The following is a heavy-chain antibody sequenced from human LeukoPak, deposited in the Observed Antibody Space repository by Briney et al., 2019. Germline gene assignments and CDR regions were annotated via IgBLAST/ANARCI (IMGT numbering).Heavy chain of an antibody. V-gene: IGHV3-7*01. CDR2: IKQDGSEK. J-gene: IGHJ4*02. CDR1: GFTFRNSW. CDR3: ARDRGPNTFDY. Sequence: GGSLRLSCVASGFTFRNSWMIWVRQAPGKGPEGVASIKQDGSEKYYVDSVKGRFTISKDNAKNSLYLQMNSLRVEDMAIYYCARDRGPNTFDYWGQGTLVTVSS. D-gene: IGHD3-10*01.